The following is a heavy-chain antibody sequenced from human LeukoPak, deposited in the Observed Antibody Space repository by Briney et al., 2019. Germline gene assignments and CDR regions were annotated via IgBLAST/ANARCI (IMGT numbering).Heavy chain of an antibody. J-gene: IGHJ6*02. CDR1: GFIFSNYV. CDR2: IGTVGDT. D-gene: IGHD1-26*01. Sequence: GGSLRLSCAASGFIFSNYVMTWVRQAPGKGLEWGSTIGTVGDTYHADSVKGRFAISRDDSKNTLYLQMNSLRAEDTALYYCAKDREPGHNDMDVWGHGTTVTVSS. CDR3: AKDREPGHNDMDV. V-gene: IGHV3-23*01.